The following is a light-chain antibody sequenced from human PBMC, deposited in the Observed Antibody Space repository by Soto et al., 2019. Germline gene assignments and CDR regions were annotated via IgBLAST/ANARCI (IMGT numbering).Light chain of an antibody. CDR1: SSDVGGCNY. J-gene: IGLJ1*01. V-gene: IGLV2-14*01. CDR3: SSYTSSSTL. Sequence: QSVLTQPASVSGSPGQSITISCTGTSSDVGGCNYVSWYQQHTGKAPKLMIYAVTDRPSGVSSRFSGSKSGNTASLTISGLQAEYEADYYCSSYTSSSTLFGTGTKVTVL. CDR2: AVT.